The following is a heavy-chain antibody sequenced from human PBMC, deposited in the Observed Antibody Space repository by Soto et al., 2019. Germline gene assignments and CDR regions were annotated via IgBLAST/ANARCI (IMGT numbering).Heavy chain of an antibody. V-gene: IGHV1-3*01. J-gene: IGHJ4*02. CDR3: AGGLVGADGPGDY. D-gene: IGHD3-16*02. CDR2: INAGNGNT. CDR1: GYTFTSYA. Sequence: QVQLVQSGAEVKKPGASVKVSCKASGYTFTSYAMHWVRQAPGQRLEWMGWINAGNGNTKYSQKFQGRVTITRDTAASTAYMELSRLRSEDTAVYYCAGGLVGADGPGDYWGQGTLGTLSS.